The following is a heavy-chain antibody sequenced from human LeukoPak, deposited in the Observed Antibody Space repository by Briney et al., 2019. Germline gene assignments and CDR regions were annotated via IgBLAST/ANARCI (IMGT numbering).Heavy chain of an antibody. CDR2: IIPIFGIA. D-gene: IGHD3-3*01. V-gene: IGHV1-69*04. Sequence: ASVKVSCKASGGTFSRYANSRVRQAPGQGLEWMGTIIPIFGIANYAQKLQARVTITADKSTSTAYMELSSLRSEDTAVYYCARTQAVTIFGVVTLGYYGMDVWGQGTTVTVSS. CDR3: ARTQAVTIFGVVTLGYYGMDV. J-gene: IGHJ6*02. CDR1: GGTFSRYA.